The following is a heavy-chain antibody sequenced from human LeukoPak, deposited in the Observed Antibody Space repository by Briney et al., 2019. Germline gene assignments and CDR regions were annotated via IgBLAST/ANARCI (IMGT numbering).Heavy chain of an antibody. V-gene: IGHV4-59*01. J-gene: IGHJ4*02. CDR3: ARAYSGSYSYFDH. Sequence: PSETLSLTCTVSGGSISSYYWSWVRQSPGKGLEWIGYVYYSGTGNYNPSLKSRVTISVDTSKNQFFLILSSVTAADTAVYYCARAYSGSYSYFDHWGQGTLVTVSS. CDR1: GGSISSYY. D-gene: IGHD1-26*01. CDR2: VYYSGTG.